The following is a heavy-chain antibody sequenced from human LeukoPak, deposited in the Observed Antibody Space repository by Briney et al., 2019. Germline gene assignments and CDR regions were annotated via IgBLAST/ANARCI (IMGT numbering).Heavy chain of an antibody. CDR3: AKSTTVTQRGYFDY. Sequence: GGSLRLSCAASGFTFSSYGMHWVRQAPAKGLEWVAIISYDGSNKYYADSVKGRFTISRDNSKNTMYLQMNSLRAEDTAVYYCAKSTTVTQRGYFDYWGQGTLVTVSS. D-gene: IGHD4-17*01. CDR1: GFTFSSYG. J-gene: IGHJ4*02. CDR2: ISYDGSNK. V-gene: IGHV3-30*18.